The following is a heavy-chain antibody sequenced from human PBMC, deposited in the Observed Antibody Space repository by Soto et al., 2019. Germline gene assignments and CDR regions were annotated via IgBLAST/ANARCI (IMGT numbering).Heavy chain of an antibody. Sequence: QVQLQESGPGLVKPSQTLSLTCTVSGGSISSGGYYWSWIRQHPGKGLEWIGYIYYSGSTYYNPSRKSRVTISVDTSKNQFSLKLSSVTAADTAVYYCARDARYCTNGVCSRYNWFDPWGQGTLVTVSS. V-gene: IGHV4-31*03. CDR2: IYYSGST. CDR3: ARDARYCTNGVCSRYNWFDP. CDR1: GGSISSGGYY. J-gene: IGHJ5*02. D-gene: IGHD2-8*01.